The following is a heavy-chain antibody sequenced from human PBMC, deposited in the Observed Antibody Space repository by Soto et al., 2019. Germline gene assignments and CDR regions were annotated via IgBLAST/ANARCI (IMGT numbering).Heavy chain of an antibody. CDR1: GFTFDDYG. J-gene: IGHJ4*02. Sequence: VGSLRHSCAASGFTFDDYGMSWVRQATGKGLEWVSGINWNGGSTGYADSVKGRFTISRDNAKNSLYLQMNSLRAEDTAVYYCAIRASYYDSSGYFDYWGQGTLVTVSS. CDR2: INWNGGST. D-gene: IGHD3-22*01. V-gene: IGHV3-20*04. CDR3: AIRASYYDSSGYFDY.